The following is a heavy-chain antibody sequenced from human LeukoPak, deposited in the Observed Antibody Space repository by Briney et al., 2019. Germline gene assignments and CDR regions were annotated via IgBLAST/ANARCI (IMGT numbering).Heavy chain of an antibody. CDR1: GRSFSGSY. CDR2: INHSGST. D-gene: IGHD5-24*01. V-gene: IGHV4-34*01. CDR3: ARGLRLSGGRRDGYNLFSY. Sequence: SSDTLSLACAVYGRSFSGSYWSWTRQPPGKGLGWIGEINHSGSTNYNPSLKSRVTISVDTSKNQFSLKLSSVTAADTAVYYCARGLRLSGGRRDGYNLFSYWGQGTLVTVSS. J-gene: IGHJ4*02.